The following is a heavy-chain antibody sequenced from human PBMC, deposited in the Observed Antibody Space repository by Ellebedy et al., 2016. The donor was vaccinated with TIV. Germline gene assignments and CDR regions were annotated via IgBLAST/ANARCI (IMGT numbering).Heavy chain of an antibody. Sequence: AASVKVSCKTSGYTFNDYYMHWVRQAPGQGLEWMGWLNVASTDTNYAQRFRDRVTMTRDTSISTAYMDLSRLTSDDTAVYYCARSVMKVVTAAPLGYWGQGTLVTVSS. CDR1: GYTFNDYY. CDR2: LNVASTDT. CDR3: ARSVMKVVTAAPLGY. D-gene: IGHD3-22*01. J-gene: IGHJ4*02. V-gene: IGHV1-2*02.